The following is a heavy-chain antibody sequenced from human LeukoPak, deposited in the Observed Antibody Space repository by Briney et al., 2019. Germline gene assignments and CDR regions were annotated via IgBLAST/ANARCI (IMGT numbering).Heavy chain of an antibody. D-gene: IGHD3-22*01. CDR2: IDWDDDK. Sequence: SGPALVKPTQTLTLTCTFSGFSLSTSGMRVSWIRQPPGKALEWLAPIDWDDDKFYSTSLKTRLTISKDTSKNQVVLTMTNMDPEDTATYYCARIGTSSYHYYFDYWGQGTLVTVSS. CDR3: ARIGTSSYHYYFDY. J-gene: IGHJ4*02. CDR1: GFSLSTSGMR. V-gene: IGHV2-70*04.